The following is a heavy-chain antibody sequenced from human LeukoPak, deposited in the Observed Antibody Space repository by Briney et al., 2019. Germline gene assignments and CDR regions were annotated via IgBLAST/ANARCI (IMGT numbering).Heavy chain of an antibody. J-gene: IGHJ1*01. V-gene: IGHV3-30*03. CDR2: ISYDESKI. CDR1: GFTFSSYG. D-gene: IGHD6-25*01. Sequence: PGGSLRLSCAASGFTFSSYGMQWARQAPGEGLEWVAVISYDESKIYYADSVKGRFTISRDLSTNTLYLQMNSLTTEDTAMYFCARRPVAAEYFQHWGQGTLVTVSS. CDR3: ARRPVAAEYFQH.